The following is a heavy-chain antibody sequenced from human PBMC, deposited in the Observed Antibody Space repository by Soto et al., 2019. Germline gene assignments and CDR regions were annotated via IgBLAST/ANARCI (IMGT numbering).Heavy chain of an antibody. D-gene: IGHD4-17*01. CDR1: GDTFNFYT. V-gene: IGHV1-69*02. CDR2: TIPMLGMS. J-gene: IGHJ4*02. CDR3: ATAYGAGGQAFDF. Sequence: QVQLVQSGAELKKPGSSVRVSCKASGDTFNFYTINWVRQAPGLGLEWMGRTIPMLGMSNYALKFQGRLSITEGKSTRTAYMDRRSRKPADTAMYYWATAYGAGGQAFDFWGQGALGTVS.